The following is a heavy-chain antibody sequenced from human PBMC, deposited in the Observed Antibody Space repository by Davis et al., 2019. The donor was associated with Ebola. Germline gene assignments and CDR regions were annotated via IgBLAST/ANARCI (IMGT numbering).Heavy chain of an antibody. CDR2: IYSGGST. V-gene: IGHV3-53*01. J-gene: IGHJ6*03. CDR3: ARDRYYYYYYMDV. Sequence: GESLKISCAASGFTVSSNYMTWVRQAPGKGLEWVSVIYSGGSTYYADSVKGRFTISRDNAKNSLYLQMNSLRDEDTAVYYCARDRYYYYYYMDVWGKGTTVTVSS. CDR1: GFTVSSNY.